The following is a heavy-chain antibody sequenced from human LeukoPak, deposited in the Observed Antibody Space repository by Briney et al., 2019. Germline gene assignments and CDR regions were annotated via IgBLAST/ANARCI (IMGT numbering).Heavy chain of an antibody. D-gene: IGHD6-19*01. CDR2: ISAYNGNT. V-gene: IGHV1-18*01. CDR3: ARDHSSGWYYYYYGMDV. Sequence: ASVKVSCKASGYTSTSYGISWVRQAPGQGLEWMGWISAYNGNTNYAQKLQGRVTMTTDTSTSTAYMELRSLRSDDTAVYYCARDHSSGWYYYYYGMDVWGQGTTVTVSS. CDR1: GYTSTSYG. J-gene: IGHJ6*02.